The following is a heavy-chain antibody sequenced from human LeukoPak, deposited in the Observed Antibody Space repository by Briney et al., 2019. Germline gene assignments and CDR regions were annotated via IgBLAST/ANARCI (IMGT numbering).Heavy chain of an antibody. J-gene: IGHJ5*02. V-gene: IGHV1-69*01. D-gene: IGHD3-3*01. Sequence: SVKVSCKASGGTFSSYAISWVRQAPGQRLEWMGGIIPIFGTANNAQKFQGRVTITADESTSTAYMELSSLRSEDTAVYYCARGNHDFWSGYLRFDPWGQRTLVTVSS. CDR1: GGTFSSYA. CDR3: ARGNHDFWSGYLRFDP. CDR2: IIPIFGTA.